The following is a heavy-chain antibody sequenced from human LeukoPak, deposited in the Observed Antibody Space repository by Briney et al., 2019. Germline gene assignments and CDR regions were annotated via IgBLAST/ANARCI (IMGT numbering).Heavy chain of an antibody. CDR3: ASSWTIAVAGRKYYFQY. Sequence: QPGGSLRLSCAASGFTFSDYAMNWVRQAPGKGLEWVSTISQGTYYVDSVKGRFTISRDNSKNTLYLQMHSLRAEVTAVYYCASSWTIAVAGRKYYFQYWGQGTLVTVSS. D-gene: IGHD6-19*01. CDR1: GFTFSDYA. V-gene: IGHV3-23*01. CDR2: ISQGT. J-gene: IGHJ4*02.